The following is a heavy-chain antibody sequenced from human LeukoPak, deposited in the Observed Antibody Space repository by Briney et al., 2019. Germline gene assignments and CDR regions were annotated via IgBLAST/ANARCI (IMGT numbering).Heavy chain of an antibody. V-gene: IGHV3-30*01. CDR1: GFTFSSYP. CDR3: ASEPRGSMGGFDN. D-gene: IGHD3-10*01. Sequence: GRSLRLFCAASGFTFSSYPMHWVRQAPGKGLEWVAVISHDENSKYYADSVKGRFTISRDNSGNTLYLQMNSLRAEDTAVYYCASEPRGSMGGFDNWGQGTLVTVSS. CDR2: ISHDENSK. J-gene: IGHJ4*02.